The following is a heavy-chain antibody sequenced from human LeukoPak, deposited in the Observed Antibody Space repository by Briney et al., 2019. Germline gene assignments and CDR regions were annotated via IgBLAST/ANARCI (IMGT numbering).Heavy chain of an antibody. CDR2: ISTSAGTI. J-gene: IGHJ4*02. CDR1: GFTFSDYY. Sequence: KTGGSLRLSCAVSGFTFSDYYMTWIRQAPGKGLEWISYISTSAGTIYYAGSVKGRFTISRDNAKNSLYLQMNSLRAEDTAVYYCARDAIDSSGFDFDYWGQGTLVTVSS. CDR3: ARDAIDSSGFDFDY. D-gene: IGHD3-22*01. V-gene: IGHV3-11*01.